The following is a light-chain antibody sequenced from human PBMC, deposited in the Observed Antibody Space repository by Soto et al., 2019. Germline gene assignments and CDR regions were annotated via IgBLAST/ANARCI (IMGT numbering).Light chain of an antibody. J-gene: IGKJ4*01. V-gene: IGKV3-11*01. CDR1: QSVSSY. Sequence: EIVLTQSPATLSLSPGERATLSCRASQSVSSYLAWYQQKPGQAPSLLIYDASNRATGIPARFSGSGSRTDVTLTINSLEPEDFAVYYCQQRSNWPLTFGGGTKVEIK. CDR3: QQRSNWPLT. CDR2: DAS.